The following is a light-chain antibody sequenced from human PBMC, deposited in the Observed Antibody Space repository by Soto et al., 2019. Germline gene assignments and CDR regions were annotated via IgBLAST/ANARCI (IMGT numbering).Light chain of an antibody. Sequence: SYVLTQPPSVSVAPGQTATVTCGGDNVGSKSVHWYQQRPGQAPVLVVYDDSDRPSGIPERFSGSNSGNTATLTISRVEAGDEADYYCQVWDTSSDQGVFGTGTKPTVL. V-gene: IGLV3-21*02. CDR2: DDS. CDR3: QVWDTSSDQGV. CDR1: NVGSKS. J-gene: IGLJ1*01.